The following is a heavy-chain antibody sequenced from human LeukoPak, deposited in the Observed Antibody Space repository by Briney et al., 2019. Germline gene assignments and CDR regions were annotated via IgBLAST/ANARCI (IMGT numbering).Heavy chain of an antibody. V-gene: IGHV3-21*04. J-gene: IGHJ4*02. CDR2: ITSGSSYI. Sequence: PGGSLRLSCAASGFTFSSYNMNWVRQAPGKGLEWVSSITSGSSYIYYADSVKGRFTISRDNSKNTLYLHMSSLTAEDMAVYFCAKADASGSYTIQSLDYWGQGTLVTVSS. D-gene: IGHD3-10*01. CDR1: GFTFSSYN. CDR3: AKADASGSYTIQSLDY.